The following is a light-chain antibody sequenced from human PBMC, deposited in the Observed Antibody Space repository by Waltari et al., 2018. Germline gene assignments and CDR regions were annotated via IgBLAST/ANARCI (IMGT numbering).Light chain of an antibody. CDR3: ATWDDSLSGVV. J-gene: IGLJ2*01. V-gene: IGLV1-47*01. CDR2: KNS. CDR1: SSNIGNNY. Sequence: QSVLTQSPSMSETPGQRVIISCSGSSSNIGNNYVYWYQHFPGMAPKLVMFKNSQRPSGVPDRFSGSSYGTSASLAISGLRSEDEADYYCATWDDSLSGVVFGGGTMLTVL.